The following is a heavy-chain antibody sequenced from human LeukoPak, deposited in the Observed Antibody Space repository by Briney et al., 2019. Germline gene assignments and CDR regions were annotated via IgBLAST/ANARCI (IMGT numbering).Heavy chain of an antibody. V-gene: IGHV4-38-2*01. CDR1: GYSISSGYY. J-gene: IGHJ4*02. D-gene: IGHD4-17*01. CDR3: ARHDYGDYVEPKPFDY. Sequence: SETLSLTCAVSGYSISSGYYWGWIRQLPGKGLEWIGSIYHSGSTYYNPSLKSRVTISVDTSKNQFSLKLSSVTAADTAVYYCARHDYGDYVEPKPFDYWGQGTLVTVSS. CDR2: IYHSGST.